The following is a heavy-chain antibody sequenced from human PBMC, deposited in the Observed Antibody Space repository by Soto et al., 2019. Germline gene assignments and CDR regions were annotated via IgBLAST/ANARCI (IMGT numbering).Heavy chain of an antibody. CDR2: IYYSGST. V-gene: IGHV4-30-4*01. CDR3: ARAFDILTRYYFDY. CDR1: GGSVSSGDYY. J-gene: IGHJ4*02. Sequence: QVQLQESGPGLVKPSQTLSLTCTVSGGSVSSGDYYWSWIRQPPGKGLEWIGYIYYSGSTYYNPSLKSRVTISVDTSKNQFSLKLSSVTAADTAVYYCARAFDILTRYYFDYWGQGTLVTVST. D-gene: IGHD3-9*01.